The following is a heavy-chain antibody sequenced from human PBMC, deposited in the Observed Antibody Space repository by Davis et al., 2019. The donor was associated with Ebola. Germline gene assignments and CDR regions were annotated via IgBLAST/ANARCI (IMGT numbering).Heavy chain of an antibody. V-gene: IGHV3-21*01. CDR1: GFTFPVYW. D-gene: IGHD3-16*02. Sequence: GGSLRLSCVASGFTFPVYWMSWVRQAPGKGLEWVSSISSSSSYIYYADSVKGRFTISRDNAKNSLYLQMNSLRAEDTAVYYCARGNYVWGSYRLYFDYWGQGTLVTVSS. CDR2: ISSSSSYI. J-gene: IGHJ4*02. CDR3: ARGNYVWGSYRLYFDY.